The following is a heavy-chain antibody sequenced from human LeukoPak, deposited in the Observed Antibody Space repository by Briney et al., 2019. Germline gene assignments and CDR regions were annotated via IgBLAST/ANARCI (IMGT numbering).Heavy chain of an antibody. CDR3: VRDHLWSFDI. D-gene: IGHD2-21*01. CDR1: GFTFSDYY. V-gene: IGHV3-11*04. Sequence: GGSLRLSCAASGFTFSDYYMSWIRQAPGKGPEWVSYISTSGSTTYYADSVKGRFTISRDNAKNSLYLQMNSLRADDTAVYYCVRDHLWSFDIWGQGTVVTVSS. J-gene: IGHJ3*02. CDR2: ISTSGSTT.